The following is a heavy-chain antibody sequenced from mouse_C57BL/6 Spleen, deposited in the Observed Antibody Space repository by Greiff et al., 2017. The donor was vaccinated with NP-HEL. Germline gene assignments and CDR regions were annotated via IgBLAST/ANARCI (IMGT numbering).Heavy chain of an antibody. Sequence: EVKLMESGGGLVKPGGSLKLSCAASGFTFSDYGMHWVRQAPEKGLEWVAYISSGSSTIDYVDTVKGRFTISRDNAKNTLFLQMTSLRSEDTAMYYCARATGWGKGTLVTVSA. CDR2: ISSGSSTI. J-gene: IGHJ3*01. D-gene: IGHD4-1*02. CDR1: GFTFSDYG. V-gene: IGHV5-17*01. CDR3: ARATG.